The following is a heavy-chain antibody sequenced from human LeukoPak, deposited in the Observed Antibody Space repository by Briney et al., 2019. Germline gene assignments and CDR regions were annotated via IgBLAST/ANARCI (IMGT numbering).Heavy chain of an antibody. CDR2: IIPIFGTA. D-gene: IGHD5-12*01. J-gene: IGHJ5*02. CDR1: GGTFSSYA. V-gene: IGHV1-69*13. CDR3: AVGASGYDLNNWFDP. Sequence: SVKVSCKASGGTFSSYAISWVRQAPGQGLEWMGGIIPIFGTANYAQKFQGRVTITADESTSTAYTELSSLRSEDTAVYYCAVGASGYDLNNWFDPWGQGTLVTVSS.